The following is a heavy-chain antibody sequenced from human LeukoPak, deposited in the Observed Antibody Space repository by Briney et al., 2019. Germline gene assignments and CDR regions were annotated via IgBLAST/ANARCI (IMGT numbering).Heavy chain of an antibody. V-gene: IGHV4-34*01. CDR2: INHGGST. J-gene: IGHJ4*02. CDR3: ARAGGVVADPFDY. CDR1: GGSFSGYP. D-gene: IGHD2-15*01. Sequence: SETLSLTCTVYGGSFSGYPWSWIRQPPGKGLGWIGEINHGGSTNYNPSLKSRVTISVDASKNQFSLKLSSVTAADTAVYYCARAGGVVADPFDYRGQGTLVTVSS.